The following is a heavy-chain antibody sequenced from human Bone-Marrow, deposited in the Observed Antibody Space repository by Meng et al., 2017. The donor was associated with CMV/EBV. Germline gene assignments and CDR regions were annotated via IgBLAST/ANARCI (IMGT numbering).Heavy chain of an antibody. CDR3: AKIGGYCSSTSCYQRFYFDY. D-gene: IGHD2-2*01. CDR2: IWYDGSNK. Sequence: SSYGMHWVRQATGKGLEWVAVIWYDGSNKYYADSVKGRFTISRDNSKNTLYLQMNSLRAEDTAVYYCAKIGGYCSSTSCYQRFYFDYWGQGTLVTVSS. V-gene: IGHV3-33*06. J-gene: IGHJ4*02. CDR1: SSYG.